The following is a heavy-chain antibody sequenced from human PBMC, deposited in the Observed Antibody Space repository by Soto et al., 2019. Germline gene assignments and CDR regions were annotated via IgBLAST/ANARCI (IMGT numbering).Heavy chain of an antibody. Sequence: QVQLQESGPGLVKSSQTLSLTCTVSGGSISSDGNYWSWIRQHPGKGLEWIGYIYYSGSTYYNPSLKRRVTISVDTSKNQFSLKLNSVTAADTAVYYCARGRMVRGVIYYSGMDVWGQGTTVTVSS. J-gene: IGHJ6*02. CDR3: ARGRMVRGVIYYSGMDV. V-gene: IGHV4-31*03. D-gene: IGHD3-10*01. CDR1: GGSISSDGNY. CDR2: IYYSGST.